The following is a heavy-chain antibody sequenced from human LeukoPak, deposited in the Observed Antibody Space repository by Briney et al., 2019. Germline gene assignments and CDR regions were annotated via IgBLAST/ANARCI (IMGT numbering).Heavy chain of an antibody. CDR1: GGSFSGYY. CDR2: INHSGST. D-gene: IGHD2-2*01. J-gene: IGHJ6*02. CDR3: ARAGLAAIVIVPAAPSYYGMDV. V-gene: IGHV4-34*01. Sequence: SETLSLTCAVYGGSFSGYYWSWIRQPPGKGLEWIGEINHSGSTNYNPSLKSRVTISVDTSKNQFSLKLSSVTAADTAVYYCARAGLAAIVIVPAAPSYYGMDVWGQGTTVTVSS.